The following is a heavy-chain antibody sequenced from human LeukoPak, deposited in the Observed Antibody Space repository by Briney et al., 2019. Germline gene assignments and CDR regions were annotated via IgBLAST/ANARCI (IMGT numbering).Heavy chain of an antibody. V-gene: IGHV1-18*01. CDR1: GHAFTSYG. J-gene: IGHJ3*02. CDR3: AREDCSGGSCYSLSLTPVFHVFDI. CDR2: ISAYNGNT. Sequence: ASVKVSCKASGHAFTSYGISWVRQAPGQGLEWMGWISAYNGNTNYAPKLQGRVTMTTDTSTSTAYMELRSLRSDDTAVYYCAREDCSGGSCYSLSLTPVFHVFDIWGQGTMVTVSS. D-gene: IGHD2-15*01.